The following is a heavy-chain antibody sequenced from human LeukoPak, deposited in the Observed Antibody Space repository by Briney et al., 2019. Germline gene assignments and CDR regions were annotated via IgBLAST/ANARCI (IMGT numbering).Heavy chain of an antibody. V-gene: IGHV3-30-3*01. CDR2: ISYDGTNK. D-gene: IGHD2-21*02. J-gene: IGHJ4*02. Sequence: GGSLRLSCAASGFTFTNYALHWVRQAPGKGLEWVAVISYDGTNKYYADSVKGRFTISRDNSKNTLSLQMNSLSAEDTALYYCARGFVLGAAKNYFDYWGQGALVTVSS. CDR1: GFTFTNYA. CDR3: ARGFVLGAAKNYFDY.